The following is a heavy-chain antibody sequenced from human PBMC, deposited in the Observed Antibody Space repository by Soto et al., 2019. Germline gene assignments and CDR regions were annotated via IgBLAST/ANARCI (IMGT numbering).Heavy chain of an antibody. V-gene: IGHV5-10-1*01. CDR2: IDPDDSYT. J-gene: IGHJ4*02. D-gene: IGHD2-15*01. CDR3: ARHPPPTYCSGSTCSGY. CDR1: GYSSTNYW. Sequence: GESLKISCKGSGYSSTNYWIHWVRQMAGKGLEWMGRIDPDDSYTNYSPSFQGHVTISVDKSISTAYLQWSSLQASDTAIYYCARHPPPTYCSGSTCSGYWGQGTLVTVSS.